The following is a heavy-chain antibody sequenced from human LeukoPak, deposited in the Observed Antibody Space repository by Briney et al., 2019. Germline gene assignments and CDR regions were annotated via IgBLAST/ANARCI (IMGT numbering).Heavy chain of an antibody. Sequence: SETLSLTCAVYGGSFSGYYWSWIRQPPVKGLEWIGEINHSGSTNYNPSLKSRVTISVDTSKNQFSLKLSSVTAADTAVYYCARVVYGSGSYSRLLDYWGQGTLVTVSS. CDR3: ARVVYGSGSYSRLLDY. J-gene: IGHJ4*02. V-gene: IGHV4-34*01. CDR2: INHSGST. CDR1: GGSFSGYY. D-gene: IGHD3-10*01.